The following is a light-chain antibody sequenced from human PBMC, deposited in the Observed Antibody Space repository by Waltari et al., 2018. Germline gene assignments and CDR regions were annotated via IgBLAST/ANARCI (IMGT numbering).Light chain of an antibody. V-gene: IGKV1-39*01. J-gene: IGKJ1*01. Sequence: DIEMTQSPSSLSASIGDTVRMTCRASQTISSALHWYQQKTGKAPKHLVYPASTLQNGVPSRFSGRSSGTNFALSINDLQPEDFGTYYCQQSYDTLWSFGPGTTVDIK. CDR2: PAS. CDR1: QTISSA. CDR3: QQSYDTLWS.